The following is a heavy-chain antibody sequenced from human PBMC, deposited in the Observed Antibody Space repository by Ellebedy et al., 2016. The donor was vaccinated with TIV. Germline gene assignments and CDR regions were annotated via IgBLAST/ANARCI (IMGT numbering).Heavy chain of an antibody. V-gene: IGHV3-7*01. D-gene: IGHD2-15*01. Sequence: GESLKISCAASGFTFSRHWMSWVRQGPGKGLEWVANINQDGGEKNYVDSVRGRFTIPRDNAKNSVHLQMNSLRAEDTAVYYCARLAGGTCQCAFDIWGQGTMVTVSS. J-gene: IGHJ3*02. CDR2: INQDGGEK. CDR3: ARLAGGTCQCAFDI. CDR1: GFTFSRHW.